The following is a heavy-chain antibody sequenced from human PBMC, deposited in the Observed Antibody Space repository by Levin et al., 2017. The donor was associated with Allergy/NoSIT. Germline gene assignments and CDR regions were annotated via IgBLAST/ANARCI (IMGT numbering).Heavy chain of an antibody. V-gene: IGHV4-34*01. CDR2: INHSGST. CDR3: ARERSLLPGSSWYRGWFDP. CDR1: GGSFSGYY. D-gene: IGHD6-13*01. J-gene: IGHJ5*02. Sequence: PSETLSLTCAVYGGSFSGYYWSWIRQPPGKGLEWIGEINHSGSTNYNPSLKSRVTISVDTSKNQFSLKLSSVTAADTAVYYCARERSLLPGSSWYRGWFDPWGQGTLVTVSS.